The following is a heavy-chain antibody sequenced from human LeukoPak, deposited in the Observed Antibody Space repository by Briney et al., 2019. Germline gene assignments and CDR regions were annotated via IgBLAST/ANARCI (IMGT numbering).Heavy chain of an antibody. CDR3: ARAVENWFDP. V-gene: IGHV1-69*04. J-gene: IGHJ5*02. CDR1: GGTFSSYA. CDR2: IIPILGIA. Sequence: ASVKVYCKASGGTFSSYAISWVRQAPGQGLEWMGRIIPILGIANYAQKFQGRVTITADKSTSTAYMELSSLRSEDTAVYYCARAVENWFDPWGQGTLVTVSS. D-gene: IGHD4-23*01.